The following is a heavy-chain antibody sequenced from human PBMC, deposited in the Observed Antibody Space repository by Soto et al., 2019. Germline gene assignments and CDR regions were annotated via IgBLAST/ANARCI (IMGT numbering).Heavy chain of an antibody. CDR3: AKAADITYYFDY. CDR2: ISYDGSNK. V-gene: IGHV3-30*18. CDR1: GFTFSSYG. D-gene: IGHD1-20*01. J-gene: IGHJ4*02. Sequence: SLRLSCAASGFTFSSYGMHWVRQAPGKGLEWVAVISYDGSNKYYADSVKGRFTISRDNSKNTLYLQMNSLRAEDTAVYYCAKAADITYYFDYWGQGTLVTVSS.